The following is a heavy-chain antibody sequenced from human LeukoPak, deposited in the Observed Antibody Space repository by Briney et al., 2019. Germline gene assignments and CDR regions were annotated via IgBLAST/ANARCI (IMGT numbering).Heavy chain of an antibody. CDR1: GFTFTNAY. V-gene: IGHV3-15*01. CDR2: IKSKTDGGTT. J-gene: IGHJ5*02. Sequence: GGSLRLSCAASGFTFTNAYMTWVRQAPRKGLEWIGRIKSKTDGGTTDYAAPVKGSFTISRDDSKDTLFLQMNTLKTEDTAVYYCTTYSPSGSWFDPWGQGTPVTVSS. D-gene: IGHD2-21*01. CDR3: TTYSPSGSWFDP.